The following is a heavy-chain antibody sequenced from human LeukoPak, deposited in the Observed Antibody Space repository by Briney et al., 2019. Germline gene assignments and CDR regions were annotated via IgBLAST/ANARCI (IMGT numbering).Heavy chain of an antibody. D-gene: IGHD2-2*02. CDR3: VKGSDTSCYTPNDY. J-gene: IGHJ4*02. V-gene: IGHV3-23*01. CDR1: GFTFSSYA. Sequence: GGSLRLSCAASGFTFSSYAMSWVRQAPGKGLEWVSAISSSGGTTYYADSVKGRFTISRDNSKNTLYLQMNSLRVEDTAVYYCVKGSDTSCYTPNDYWGQGTLVTVSS. CDR2: ISSSGGTT.